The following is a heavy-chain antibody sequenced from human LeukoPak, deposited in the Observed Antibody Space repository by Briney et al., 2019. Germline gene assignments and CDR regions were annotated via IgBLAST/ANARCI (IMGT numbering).Heavy chain of an antibody. J-gene: IGHJ4*02. Sequence: SETLSLTCTVSGGSISSYYWSWIRQPAGKGLEWIGRIYTSGSTNYNPSLKSRVTMSVDTSKNQFSLKLSSVTAADTAVYYCARDQYYYDSSGYLFDYWGQGTLVTVSS. CDR1: GGSISSYY. D-gene: IGHD3-22*01. V-gene: IGHV4-4*07. CDR2: IYTSGST. CDR3: ARDQYYYDSSGYLFDY.